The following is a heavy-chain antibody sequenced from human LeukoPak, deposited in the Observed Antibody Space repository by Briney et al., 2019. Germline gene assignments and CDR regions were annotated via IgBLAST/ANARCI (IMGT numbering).Heavy chain of an antibody. V-gene: IGHV4-39*07. D-gene: IGHD3-22*01. J-gene: IGHJ4*02. CDR3: AREERYYCDSSGYFGDY. CDR2: IYYSGST. Sequence: SETLSLTCTVSGGSISSSSYYWGWIRQPPGKGLEWIGSIYYSGSTYYNPSLKSRVTISVDTSKNQFSLKLSSVTAADTAVYYCAREERYYCDSSGYFGDYWGQGTLVTVSS. CDR1: GGSISSSSYY.